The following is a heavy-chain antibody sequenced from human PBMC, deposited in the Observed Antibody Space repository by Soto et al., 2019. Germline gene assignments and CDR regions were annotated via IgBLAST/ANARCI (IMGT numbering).Heavy chain of an antibody. Sequence: GSGPTLVNSTQTLTLTCTFSWSSLSTSGMCVSWIRQPPGKALEWLALIDWDDDKYYSTSLKTRLTISKDTSKNQVVLTMTNMDPVDTATYYSARTQYSSSFEHDYLGQGTLVTVSS. CDR1: WSSLSTSGMC. CDR3: ARTQYSSSFEHDY. D-gene: IGHD6-6*01. J-gene: IGHJ4*02. CDR2: IDWDDDK. V-gene: IGHV2-70*01.